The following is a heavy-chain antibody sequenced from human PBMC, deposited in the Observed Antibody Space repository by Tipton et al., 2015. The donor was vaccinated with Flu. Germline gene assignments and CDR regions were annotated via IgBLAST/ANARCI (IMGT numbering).Heavy chain of an antibody. Sequence: SLRLSCAASGFTFSSYAMSWVRQAPGKGLEWVSAISGSGGSTYYADSVKGRFTISRDNSKNTLYLQMNSLRAEDTAVYYCAKGDRGGYCSGGSCYYYGMDVWGQGTTVTVSS. V-gene: IGHV3-23*01. J-gene: IGHJ6*02. D-gene: IGHD2-15*01. CDR1: GFTFSSYA. CDR2: ISGSGGST. CDR3: AKGDRGGYCSGGSCYYYGMDV.